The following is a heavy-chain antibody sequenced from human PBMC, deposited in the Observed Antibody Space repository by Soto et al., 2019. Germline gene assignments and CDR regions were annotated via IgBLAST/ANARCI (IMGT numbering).Heavy chain of an antibody. J-gene: IGHJ6*02. CDR2: ITYDGGNE. CDR1: GFTFSSYA. CDR3: ARDSGIVLVPVTSMDV. D-gene: IGHD2-2*01. V-gene: IGHV3-30-3*01. Sequence: QVHLVESGGGVVQPGRSLRLSCAASGFTFSSYAMHWVRQAPGKGLEWVALITYDGGNEYYADSVKGRFIISRDDSENTLYLQMIGLRPEDTAVYYCARDSGIVLVPVTSMDVWGQGTTVTVSS.